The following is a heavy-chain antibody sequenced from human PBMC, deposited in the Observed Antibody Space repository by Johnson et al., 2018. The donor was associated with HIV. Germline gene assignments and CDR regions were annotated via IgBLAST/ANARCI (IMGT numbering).Heavy chain of an antibody. J-gene: IGHJ3*02. CDR1: GFTFSRYW. CDR2: IKQDGSEK. CDR3: ARVDCSTWYSLYDAFDI. Sequence: VQLVESGGGLVQPGGSLRLSCAASGFTFSRYWLTWVRQAPGKGLEWVANIKQDGSEKYYVDSVKGRFTISRDNAKKSLYMQMNSLRAEDTAVYYCARVDCSTWYSLYDAFDIWGQGTMVTVSS. D-gene: IGHD6-13*01. V-gene: IGHV3-7*01.